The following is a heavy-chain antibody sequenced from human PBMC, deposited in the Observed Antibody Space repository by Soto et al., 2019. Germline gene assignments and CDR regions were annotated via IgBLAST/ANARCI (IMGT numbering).Heavy chain of an antibody. J-gene: IGHJ4*02. Sequence: QVQLVQSGAEVKKPGASMKVSCRASVYTFINYGFTWVRQAPGQGLEWMGWVSAFNGDRNYAQKFQGRVTMTTDTSTNTAYMALRSLRSDDTAVYYCARSPESGSYCSCWGQGTLVTVSA. CDR1: VYTFINYG. CDR3: ARSPESGSYCSC. CDR2: VSAFNGDR. D-gene: IGHD1-26*01. V-gene: IGHV1-18*01.